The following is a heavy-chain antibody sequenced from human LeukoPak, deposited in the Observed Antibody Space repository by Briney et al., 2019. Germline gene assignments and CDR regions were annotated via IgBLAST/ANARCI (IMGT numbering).Heavy chain of an antibody. D-gene: IGHD6-19*01. J-gene: IGHJ4*02. CDR2: IIPILGIA. CDR3: ARSVAVAGLDY. Sequence: SVKVSCKASGGTFSSYAISWVRQAPGQGLEWMGRIIPILGIANYGQKFQGRVTITADKSTSTAYMELSSLRSEDTAVYYCARSVAVAGLDYWGKGTLVTVSS. V-gene: IGHV1-69*04. CDR1: GGTFSSYA.